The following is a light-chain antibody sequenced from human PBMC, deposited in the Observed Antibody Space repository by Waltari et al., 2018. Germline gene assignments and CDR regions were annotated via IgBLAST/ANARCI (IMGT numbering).Light chain of an antibody. CDR3: QQYNSYPYT. V-gene: IGKV1-5*03. Sequence: DIQMTQSPSTLSASVGDRVTITCRASQSISSWLAWYQQKPGKAPKLLLYKASSLESGVPSRFSGSGSGTEFTLTISSLQPDDFATYYCQQYNSYPYTFGQGPSWRSN. J-gene: IGKJ2*01. CDR1: QSISSW. CDR2: KAS.